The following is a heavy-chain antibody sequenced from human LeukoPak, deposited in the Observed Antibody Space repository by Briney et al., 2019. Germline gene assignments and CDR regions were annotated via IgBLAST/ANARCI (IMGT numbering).Heavy chain of an antibody. Sequence: PGGSLRLSCAASGFTYNNAWMNWVRQAPGKGLEWVGRIKSKSDGGTTECAAPVKGRFTISRDDSQNTVHLQMNSLKAEDTAGYYCAACVGRSDFDYWGQGTLVTVSS. CDR2: IKSKSDGGTT. D-gene: IGHD1-26*01. CDR3: AACVGRSDFDY. CDR1: GFTYNNAW. J-gene: IGHJ4*02. V-gene: IGHV3-15*01.